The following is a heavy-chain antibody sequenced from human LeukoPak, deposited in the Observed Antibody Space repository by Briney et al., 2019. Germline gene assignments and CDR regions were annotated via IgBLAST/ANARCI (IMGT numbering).Heavy chain of an antibody. CDR1: GGSISSYY. V-gene: IGHV4-59*01. CDR2: IYYNGNT. Sequence: PSETLSLTCSVSGGSISSYYWCWIRQPPGKELEWIGYIYYNGNTNYNPSLNSRVTMSVDTSKNQFSLRLSSVTAADTAVYYCARGGSSSSLNHFDYWGQGTLVTVSS. CDR3: ARGGSSSSLNHFDY. J-gene: IGHJ4*02. D-gene: IGHD6-13*01.